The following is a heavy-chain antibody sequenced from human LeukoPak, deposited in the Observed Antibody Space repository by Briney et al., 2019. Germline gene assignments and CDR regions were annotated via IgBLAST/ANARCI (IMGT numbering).Heavy chain of an antibody. J-gene: IGHJ4*02. CDR1: GFTFSNYA. Sequence: GGSLRLSCAASGFTFSNYAMSWVCQAPERGQEWVSTISSRGDSTYKADSVKVRFTVSRDNSKNSLYLQMNNVRVEDTAVYYCAKGPRPDITVAHTVENWGQGTLVTVSS. D-gene: IGHD6-19*01. CDR2: ISSRGDST. CDR3: AKGPRPDITVAHTVEN. V-gene: IGHV3-23*01.